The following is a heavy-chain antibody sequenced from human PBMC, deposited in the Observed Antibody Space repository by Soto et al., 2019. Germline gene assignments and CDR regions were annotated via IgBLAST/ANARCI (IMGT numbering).Heavy chain of an antibody. Sequence: SVKVSCKASGGTFSSYAISWVRQAPGQGLEWMGGIIPIFGTANYAQKFQGRVTITADESTSTAYMELSSLRSGDTAVYYCARGSGGYSSGWYSEDYYYYGMDVWGQGTTVTVSS. J-gene: IGHJ6*02. CDR2: IIPIFGTA. CDR3: ARGSGGYSSGWYSEDYYYYGMDV. V-gene: IGHV1-69*13. D-gene: IGHD6-19*01. CDR1: GGTFSSYA.